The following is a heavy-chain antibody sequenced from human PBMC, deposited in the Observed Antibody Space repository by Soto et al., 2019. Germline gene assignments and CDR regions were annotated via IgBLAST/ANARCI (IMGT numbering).Heavy chain of an antibody. D-gene: IGHD2-2*01. CDR3: ARGRTGDIVVPDIGYYFYGMDV. J-gene: IGHJ6*02. CDR2: IIPIFGTA. Sequence: SVKVSCKASGGTFSSYAISWVRQAPGQGLELMGGIIPIFGTANYAQKFQGRVTITADESTSTAYMELSSLRSEDTAVYYCARGRTGDIVVPDIGYYFYGMDVWGQGTTVTVSS. V-gene: IGHV1-69*13. CDR1: GGTFSSYA.